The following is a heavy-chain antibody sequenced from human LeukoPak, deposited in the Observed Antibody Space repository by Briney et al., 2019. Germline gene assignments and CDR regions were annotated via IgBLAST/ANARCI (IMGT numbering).Heavy chain of an antibody. CDR2: IYSGGST. CDR3: ASGSGSYRTPYYFMDV. V-gene: IGHV3-53*01. J-gene: IGHJ6*03. CDR1: GFTVSSNY. Sequence: GGSLRLSCAASGFTVSSNYMSWVRQAPGKGLEWVSVIYSGGSTYYADSVKGRFTISRDNSKNTLYLQMNSLRAEDTAVYYCASGSGSYRTPYYFMDVWGTGTTVTVSS. D-gene: IGHD3-10*01.